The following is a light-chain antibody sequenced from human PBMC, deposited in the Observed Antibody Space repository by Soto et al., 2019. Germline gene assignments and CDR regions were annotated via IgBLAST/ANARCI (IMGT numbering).Light chain of an antibody. Sequence: QTVVTQEPSFSVSPGGTVTLTCGLSSGSVSASYGPSWYQQTPGQAPRRLIYSAYTRPSGVPDRFSGSILGNKAALTITGAQADDESDYYCVLYLGSGIWVFGGGTQLTVL. CDR3: VLYLGSGIWV. CDR1: SGSVSASYG. V-gene: IGLV8-61*01. CDR2: SAY. J-gene: IGLJ3*02.